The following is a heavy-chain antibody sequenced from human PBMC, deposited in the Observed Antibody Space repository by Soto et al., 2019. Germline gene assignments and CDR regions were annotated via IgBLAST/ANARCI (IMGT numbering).Heavy chain of an antibody. Sequence: EVQLVESGGGLVQPGGSLRLSCAASGFTFSNYWMYWVRQAPGKGLEWVSRINSEGSVSSYADSVTGRLTISRDNGNNPLYLHVDLPTTQDTAVYYGATGACVGGTWYTSAGSFYYSWDVWGTGATVTVSS. CDR1: GFTFSNYW. V-gene: IGHV3-74*02. CDR2: INSEGSVS. CDR3: ATGACVGGTWYTSAGSFYYSWDV. J-gene: IGHJ6*03. D-gene: IGHD2-15*01.